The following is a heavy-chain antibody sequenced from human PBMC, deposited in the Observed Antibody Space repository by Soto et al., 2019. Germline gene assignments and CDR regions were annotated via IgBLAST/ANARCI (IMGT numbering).Heavy chain of an antibody. CDR1: GGTFSSYA. D-gene: IGHD2-21*02. Sequence: ASVKVSCKASGGTFSSYAISWVRQAPGQGLEWMGGIIPIFGTANYAQKFQGRVTITADESTSTAYMELSSLRSEDTAVYYCAREAGLPEHYYYYGMDVWGQGTMVTVSS. CDR2: IIPIFGTA. CDR3: AREAGLPEHYYYYGMDV. V-gene: IGHV1-69*13. J-gene: IGHJ6*02.